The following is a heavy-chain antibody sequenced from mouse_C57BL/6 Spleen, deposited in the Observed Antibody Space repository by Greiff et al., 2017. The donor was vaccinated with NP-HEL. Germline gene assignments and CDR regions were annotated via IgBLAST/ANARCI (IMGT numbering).Heavy chain of an antibody. CDR2: ISDGGSYT. Sequence: EVQLVESGGGLVKPGGSLKLSCAASGFTFSSYAMSWVRQTPEKRLEWVATISDGGSYTYYPDNVKGRFTISRDNAKNNLYLQMSNLKSEETAMHYWGREEYDSSYGDAMDYCGQGTSVTVSS. J-gene: IGHJ4*01. CDR1: GFTFSSYA. V-gene: IGHV5-4*01. D-gene: IGHD1-1*01. CDR3: GREEYDSSYGDAMDY.